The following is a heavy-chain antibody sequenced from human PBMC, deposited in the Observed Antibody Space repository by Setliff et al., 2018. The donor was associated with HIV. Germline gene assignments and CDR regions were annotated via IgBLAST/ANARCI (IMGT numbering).Heavy chain of an antibody. CDR3: TRGRLLWSGSYYYYSYMDV. Sequence: GGSLRLSCAASGFTFSDHYMDWVRQAPGKGLEWVGRTRNKVNSYTTEYAASVKGRFTISRDDSKNSLYLQMNSLKTEDTAVYYCTRGRLLWSGSYYYYSYMDVWGKGTTVTVSS. J-gene: IGHJ6*03. V-gene: IGHV3-72*01. D-gene: IGHD3-10*01. CDR2: TRNKVNSYTT. CDR1: GFTFSDHY.